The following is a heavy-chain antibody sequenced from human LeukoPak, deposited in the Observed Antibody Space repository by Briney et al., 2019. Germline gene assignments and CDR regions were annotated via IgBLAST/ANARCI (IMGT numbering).Heavy chain of an antibody. V-gene: IGHV3-21*01. CDR3: ARDFSGPTGFDY. D-gene: IGHD7-27*01. CDR2: ISSRSSYI. CDR1: GFTFSSYS. J-gene: IGHJ4*02. Sequence: GGSLRLSCAASGFTFSSYSMNWVRQAPGKGLEWVSSISSRSSYIYYADSVKGRFTISRDNAKNSLYLQMNSLRAEDTAVYYCARDFSGPTGFDYWGQGTLVTVSS.